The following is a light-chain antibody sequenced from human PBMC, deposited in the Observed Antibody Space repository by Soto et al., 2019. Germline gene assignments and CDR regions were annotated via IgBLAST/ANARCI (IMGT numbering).Light chain of an antibody. CDR1: SSDVGGYNF. CDR3: SSYTNSSTLVL. Sequence: QSALTQPASVSGSPGQSITISCTGTSSDVGGYNFVSWYQHHPGKAPKLIIYEVSNRPSGVSNRFSASKSSNTASLTIFGLKAEDEADYYCSSYTNSSTLVLFGGGTKVTVL. J-gene: IGLJ2*01. CDR2: EVS. V-gene: IGLV2-14*01.